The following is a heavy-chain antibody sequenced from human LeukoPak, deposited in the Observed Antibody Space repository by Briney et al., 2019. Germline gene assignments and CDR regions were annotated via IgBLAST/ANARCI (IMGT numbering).Heavy chain of an antibody. CDR1: GGSISHYY. CDR2: INHSGST. V-gene: IGHV4-34*01. D-gene: IGHD6-13*01. Sequence: SETLSLTCAVYGGSISHYYWSWIRQSPGKGLECIGEINHSGSTNYNPSLKSRVTISVDTSKNQISLKLNSVTAADTAVYYCARVSSSWYQDWYFDLWGRGTLVTVSS. J-gene: IGHJ2*01. CDR3: ARVSSSWYQDWYFDL.